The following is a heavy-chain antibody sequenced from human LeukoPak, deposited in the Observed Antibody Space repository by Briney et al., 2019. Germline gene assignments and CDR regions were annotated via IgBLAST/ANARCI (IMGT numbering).Heavy chain of an antibody. Sequence: GSLGLSLPASCFPFNSYGMHWVRPAPGKGLGWVAFIRYDGSNKYYPDSVKGRFTISRDNSNNTLYLQMDSLRAEDTAVYYCAKDLVLLWFGELGCNWFDPWGQGTLVTVSS. V-gene: IGHV3-30*02. D-gene: IGHD3-10*01. CDR3: AKDLVLLWFGELGCNWFDP. CDR1: CFPFNSYG. J-gene: IGHJ5*02. CDR2: IRYDGSNK.